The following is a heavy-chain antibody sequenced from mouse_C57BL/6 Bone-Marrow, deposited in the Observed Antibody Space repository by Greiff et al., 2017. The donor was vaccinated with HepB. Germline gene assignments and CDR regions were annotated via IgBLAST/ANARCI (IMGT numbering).Heavy chain of an antibody. V-gene: IGHV1-69*01. Sequence: QVQLQQPGAELVMPGASVKLSCKASGYTFTSYWMHWVKQRPGQGLEWIGEIDPSDSYTNYNQKFKGKSTLTVDKSSSTAYMQLSSLTSEDSAVYYCAREKVYAMDYGGQGTSVTVSA. CDR2: IDPSDSYT. CDR1: GYTFTSYW. J-gene: IGHJ4*01. CDR3: AREKVYAMDY.